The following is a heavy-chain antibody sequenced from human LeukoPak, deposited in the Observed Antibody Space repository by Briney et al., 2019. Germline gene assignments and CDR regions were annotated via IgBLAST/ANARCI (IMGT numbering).Heavy chain of an antibody. D-gene: IGHD3-22*01. V-gene: IGHV1-2*06. CDR3: AREYDSSFGPAFDI. CDR1: GYIFTGYS. J-gene: IGHJ3*02. Sequence: GASVKVSCKASGYIFTGYSMHWLREAPGQGLEWMGRINPNSGGTNYAQKFQGRVTMTRDTSISTAYMELSRLRSDDTAVYYCAREYDSSFGPAFDIWGQGTMVTVSS. CDR2: INPNSGGT.